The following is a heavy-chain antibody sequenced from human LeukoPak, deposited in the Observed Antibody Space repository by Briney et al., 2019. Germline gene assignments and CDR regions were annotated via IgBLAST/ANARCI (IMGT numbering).Heavy chain of an antibody. D-gene: IGHD2-15*01. CDR1: GFTFSTYS. CDR2: ISSTDMI. Sequence: GGSLRLSCAASGFTFSTYSIKWVRQAPGKGLEWISYISSTDMISYADSVKGRFTISRDNAKNSLYLQMNSLRDDDTAVYYCARDHSWVFDYWGQGTPVTVSS. J-gene: IGHJ4*02. V-gene: IGHV3-48*02. CDR3: ARDHSWVFDY.